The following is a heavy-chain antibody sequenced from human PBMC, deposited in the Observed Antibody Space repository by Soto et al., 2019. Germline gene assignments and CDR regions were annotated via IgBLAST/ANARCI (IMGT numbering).Heavy chain of an antibody. V-gene: IGHV3-30*18. Sequence: LRLSCAASGFTFSSYGMYWVRQAPGKGLEWVARISYDGSDQFYGDSVKGRFTISRDNSKNILYVQMNSLRSEDTAVYYCAKDTGADYWGQGTVVTVSS. CDR3: AKDTGADY. CDR1: GFTFSSYG. J-gene: IGHJ4*02. CDR2: ISYDGSDQ. D-gene: IGHD3-10*01.